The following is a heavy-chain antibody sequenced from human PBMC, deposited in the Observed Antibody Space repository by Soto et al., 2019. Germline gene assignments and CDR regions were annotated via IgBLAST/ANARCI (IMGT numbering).Heavy chain of an antibody. Sequence: PLGSLRLSCAASGFTFSSYGMHWVRQAPGKGLEWVAVIWYDGSNKYYADSVKGRFTISRDNSKNTLYLQMNSLRAEDTAVYYCARDGAYCSGGSCSSGYYGMDVWGQGT. CDR3: ARDGAYCSGGSCSSGYYGMDV. CDR1: GFTFSSYG. D-gene: IGHD2-15*01. J-gene: IGHJ6*02. CDR2: IWYDGSNK. V-gene: IGHV3-33*01.